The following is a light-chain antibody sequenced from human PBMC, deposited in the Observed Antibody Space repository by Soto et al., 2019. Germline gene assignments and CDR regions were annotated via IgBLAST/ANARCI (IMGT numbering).Light chain of an antibody. Sequence: EVVMTQSPVNLSVSPGERATLSCRASQSVSTHLAWYLQKPGQAPKLLIYAASTRVTGISARFSGSGSGTEFSLTISSLQSEDFGIYYCLQYNDWPVYTFGQGTNVEVK. J-gene: IGKJ2*01. CDR1: QSVSTH. V-gene: IGKV3-15*01. CDR2: AAS. CDR3: LQYNDWPVYT.